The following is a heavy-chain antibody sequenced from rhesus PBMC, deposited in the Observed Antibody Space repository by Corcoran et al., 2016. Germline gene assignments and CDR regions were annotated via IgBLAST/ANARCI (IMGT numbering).Heavy chain of an antibody. J-gene: IGHJ4*01. D-gene: IGHD4-23*01. CDR1: GGSISSGYD. CDR2: IYGSSGNT. V-gene: IGHV4-76*01. Sequence: QVQLQESGPGVVKPSETLSLTCAASGGSISSGYDGSWIRPPPGKGLEWIGYIYGSSGNTYYNPSLKSRATISTDTSKNQFSLKLSSVTAADTAVYYCARVGRYSNYEDYWGQGVLVTVSS. CDR3: ARVGRYSNYEDY.